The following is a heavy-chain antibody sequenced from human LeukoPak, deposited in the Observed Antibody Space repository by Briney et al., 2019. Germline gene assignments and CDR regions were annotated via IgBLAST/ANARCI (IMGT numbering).Heavy chain of an antibody. CDR1: GDSISSNNW. V-gene: IGHV4-28*05. CDR2: IYYSGII. CDR3: AKKPNTVCYFDV. D-gene: IGHD2/OR15-2a*01. Sequence: PSDTLSLTCAVSGDSISSNNWWGWIRQPPGKGLEWIGYIYYSGIIHYNASLKSRVTMSVDTSKNQFSLKLNSVTAVDTAVYYCAKKPNTVCYFDVWGKGTTVTVSS. J-gene: IGHJ6*04.